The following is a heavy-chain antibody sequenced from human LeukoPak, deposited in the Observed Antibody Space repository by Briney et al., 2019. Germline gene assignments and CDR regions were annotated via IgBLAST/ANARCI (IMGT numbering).Heavy chain of an antibody. D-gene: IGHD4-17*01. J-gene: IGHJ4*02. V-gene: IGHV3-30*18. CDR2: MSYDGGNK. Sequence: GRSLRLSCAASGFTFSNNGIHWVRQAPGKGLEWVAVMSYDGGNKYYADSVKDRFSISRDNSKNTLYLQMNSLRTEDTVVYYCAKDRQGDYGDFDSPDYWGQGTLVTVSS. CDR1: GFTFSNNG. CDR3: AKDRQGDYGDFDSPDY.